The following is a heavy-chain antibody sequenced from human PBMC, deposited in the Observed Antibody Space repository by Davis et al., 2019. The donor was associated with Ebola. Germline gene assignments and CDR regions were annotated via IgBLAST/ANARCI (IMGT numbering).Heavy chain of an antibody. D-gene: IGHD2-8*02. Sequence: GGSLRLSCVASGLTFSRYGMHWVRQTPGKGLEWVAFIWFDGRNAHYIDSVKGRFTISRDNSKNTLYLQMNSLRPEDTAMYYCAKDPGRHTGESDYWGQGTLVIVSS. CDR1: GLTFSRYG. V-gene: IGHV3-30*02. J-gene: IGHJ4*02. CDR3: AKDPGRHTGESDY. CDR2: IWFDGRNA.